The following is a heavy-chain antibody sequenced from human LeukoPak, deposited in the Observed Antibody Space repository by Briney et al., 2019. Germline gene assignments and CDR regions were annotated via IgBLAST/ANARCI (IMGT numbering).Heavy chain of an antibody. Sequence: SETLSLTCAVSGYFSTAYYWGWIRQPPGKGLEWIASIRHDGHTYYNPSLKSQVSISVDMSRNQFSLKLNSLTAADTAVYYCARQVATKGEWAFDVWGQGTMVTVSS. J-gene: IGHJ3*01. CDR1: GYFSTAYY. CDR3: ARQVATKGEWAFDV. V-gene: IGHV4-38-2*01. D-gene: IGHD5-12*01. CDR2: IRHDGHT.